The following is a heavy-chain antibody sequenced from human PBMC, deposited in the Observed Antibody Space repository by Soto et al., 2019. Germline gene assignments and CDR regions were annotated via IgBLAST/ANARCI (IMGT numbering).Heavy chain of an antibody. J-gene: IGHJ4*02. CDR3: AKEAGREVVAACDY. V-gene: IGHV3-23*01. Sequence: GESLKISCAASGFTFSSYAMSWVRQAPGKGLEWVSAISGSGGSTYYADSVKGRFTISRDNSKNTLYLQMNSLRAEDTAVYYCAKEAGREVVAACDYWGQGTLVTVSS. CDR2: ISGSGGST. CDR1: GFTFSSYA. D-gene: IGHD2-15*01.